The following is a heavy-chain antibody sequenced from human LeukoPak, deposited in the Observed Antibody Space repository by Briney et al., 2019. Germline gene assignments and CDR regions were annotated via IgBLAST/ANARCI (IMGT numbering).Heavy chain of an antibody. CDR2: INPNSGGT. D-gene: IGHD6-13*01. Sequence: ASVKVSCKASGGTFGSYAISWVRQAPGQGLEWMGRINPNSGGTNYAQKFQGRVTMTRGTSISTAYMELRSLRSDDTAVYYCARERHIAAAVYYYYMDVWGKGTPVTVSS. CDR3: ARERHIAAAVYYYYMDV. CDR1: GGTFGSYA. V-gene: IGHV1-2*06. J-gene: IGHJ6*03.